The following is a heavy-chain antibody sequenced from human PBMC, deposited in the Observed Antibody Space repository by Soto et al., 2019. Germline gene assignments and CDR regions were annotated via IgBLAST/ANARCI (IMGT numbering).Heavy chain of an antibody. J-gene: IGHJ3*02. CDR1: GGSISSGGYY. CDR2: IYYSGST. CDR3: ARFLLGTYYYDSSGYAAFGI. V-gene: IGHV4-31*03. Sequence: SETLSLTCTVSGGSISSGGYYWSWIRQHPGKGLEWIGYIYYSGSTYYNPSLKSRVTISVDTSKNQFSLKLSSVTAADTAVYYCARFLLGTYYYDSSGYAAFGIWGQGTMVTVSS. D-gene: IGHD3-22*01.